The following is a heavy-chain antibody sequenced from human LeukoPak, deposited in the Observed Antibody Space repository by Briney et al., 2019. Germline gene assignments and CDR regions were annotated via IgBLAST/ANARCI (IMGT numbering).Heavy chain of an antibody. CDR3: AKDRYSNYGNWFDP. V-gene: IGHV3-23*01. Sequence: TGGSLRLSCVASGFNFSDYAMNWVRQAPGKGPEWVSAISGSGGTTHYADSVKGRFAISRDNSKNTLSLQMSHLRHEDTARYYCAKDRYSNYGNWFDPWGQGTQVTVFS. J-gene: IGHJ5*02. D-gene: IGHD4-11*01. CDR2: ISGSGGTT. CDR1: GFNFSDYA.